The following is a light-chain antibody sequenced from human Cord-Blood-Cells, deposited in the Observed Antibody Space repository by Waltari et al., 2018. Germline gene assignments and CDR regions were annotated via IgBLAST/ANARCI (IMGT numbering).Light chain of an antibody. Sequence: QSALTQPAPVSGSPGQSITISSTGTSRYVGAYNYVSWYQHHPVKAPKLMIYDVRHRPSGVSNRGSGSRAGNTPSLTIAGLQAEDYTDYYCSSYTSSSTGVFGGETKLTVL. CDR2: DVR. V-gene: IGLV2-14*03. CDR1: SRYVGAYNY. CDR3: SSYTSSSTGV. J-gene: IGLJ3*02.